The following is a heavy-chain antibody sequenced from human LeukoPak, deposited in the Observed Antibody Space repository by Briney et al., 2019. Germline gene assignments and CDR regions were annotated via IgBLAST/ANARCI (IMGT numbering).Heavy chain of an antibody. D-gene: IGHD3-22*01. CDR2: INPSGGST. CDR1: GYTFTSYY. J-gene: IGHJ4*02. V-gene: IGHV1-46*01. CDR3: ARDSYDSSGYYYNY. Sequence: ASVKVSCKASGYTFTSYYMHWVRQAPGQGLEWMGIINPSGGSTNYAQKFQGRVTITADESTSTAYMELSSLRSEDTAVYYCARDSYDSSGYYYNYWGQGTLVTVSS.